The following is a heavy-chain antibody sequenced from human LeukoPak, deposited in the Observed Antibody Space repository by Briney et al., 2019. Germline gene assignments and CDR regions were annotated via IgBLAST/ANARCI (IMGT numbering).Heavy chain of an antibody. V-gene: IGHV3-21*01. J-gene: IGHJ4*02. Sequence: GGSLRLSCAASKFTFSSYSMNWVRQAPGKGLECVSSISSSSSYIYYADSVKGRFTISRDNAKNSVYLKMNSLRAEDTAVYYCARDGDVVVVPAAEDYWGQGTMVTVSS. CDR2: ISSSSSYI. D-gene: IGHD2-2*01. CDR1: KFTFSSYS. CDR3: ARDGDVVVVPAAEDY.